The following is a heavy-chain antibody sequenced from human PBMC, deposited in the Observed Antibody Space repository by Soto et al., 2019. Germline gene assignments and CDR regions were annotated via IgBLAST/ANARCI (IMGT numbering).Heavy chain of an antibody. CDR1: GGSISSYY. D-gene: IGHD6-13*01. CDR2: IYYSGST. Sequence: PSETLSLTCTVSGGSISSYYWSWIRQPPGKGLEWIGYIYYSGSTNYNPSLKSRVTISVDTSKNQFSLKLSSVTAADTAVYYCASTYSSSWLRYYYYGMDVWGQGTTVTVS. J-gene: IGHJ6*02. CDR3: ASTYSSSWLRYYYYGMDV. V-gene: IGHV4-59*01.